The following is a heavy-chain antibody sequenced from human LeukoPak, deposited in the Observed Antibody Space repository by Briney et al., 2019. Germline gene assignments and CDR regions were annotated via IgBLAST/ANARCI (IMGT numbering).Heavy chain of an antibody. Sequence: SETLSLTCTVSGGSISSYYWSWIRQPAGKGLEWIGRIYTSGSTNYNPSLKSRVTMSVDTSKNQFSLKLSSVTAADTAVYYCARAIAVAGKHDAFDIWGQGTMVTVSS. D-gene: IGHD6-19*01. CDR2: IYTSGST. CDR1: GGSISSYY. CDR3: ARAIAVAGKHDAFDI. V-gene: IGHV4-4*07. J-gene: IGHJ3*02.